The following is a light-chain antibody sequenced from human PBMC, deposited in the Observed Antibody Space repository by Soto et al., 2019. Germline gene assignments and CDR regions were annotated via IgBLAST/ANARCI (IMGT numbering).Light chain of an antibody. Sequence: QSVLTQPASVSGSPGQSITISCTGTSSDVGGYNYVSWYQQHPGKAPKLMIYEVSNRPSGVSNRFSGSKSGNTASLTISGLQAEDEADYYCSSYTSSSTILYVFGTGTKVTV. V-gene: IGLV2-14*01. CDR3: SSYTSSSTILYV. J-gene: IGLJ1*01. CDR2: EVS. CDR1: SSDVGGYNY.